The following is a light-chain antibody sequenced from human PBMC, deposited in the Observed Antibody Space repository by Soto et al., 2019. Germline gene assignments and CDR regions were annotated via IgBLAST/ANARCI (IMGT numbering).Light chain of an antibody. V-gene: IGKV3-20*01. CDR3: QQYGSPGT. CDR2: GAS. Sequence: EIVLTQSPGTLSLSPGERATLSCRASQSVSNNYLAWYQQKPGQAPRLLIYGASNRATGIPDRFSGSGSGTDFTLTISRLEPEDFALYYCQQYGSPGTFGQGTKVEIK. CDR1: QSVSNNY. J-gene: IGKJ1*01.